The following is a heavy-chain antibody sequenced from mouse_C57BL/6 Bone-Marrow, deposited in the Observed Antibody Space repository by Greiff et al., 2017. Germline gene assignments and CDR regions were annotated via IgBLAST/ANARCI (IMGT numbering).Heavy chain of an antibody. CDR2: INPSSGYT. J-gene: IGHJ2*01. CDR1: GYTFTSYT. V-gene: IGHV1-4*01. D-gene: IGHD1-1*01. Sequence: VKLVESGAELARPGASVKMSCKASGYTFTSYTMHWVKQRPGQGLEWIGYINPSSGYTKYNQKFKDKATLTADKSSSTAYMQLSSLTSEDSAVYYCARLVIYYYGSSWGDFDYWGQGTTLTVSS. CDR3: ARLVIYYYGSSWGDFDY.